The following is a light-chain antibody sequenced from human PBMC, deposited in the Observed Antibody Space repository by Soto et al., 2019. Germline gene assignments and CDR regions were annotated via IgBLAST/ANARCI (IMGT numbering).Light chain of an antibody. J-gene: IGKJ1*01. V-gene: IGKV3-20*01. Sequence: DIVLTQSPGTLSLSPGERATLSCRASQSVTSTYLAWYQQKPGQAPRLLIYGASSRATGIPDRFSGSGSGTDFTLTTSRLEPEDFAVYYCQQFGSSSLTFGQGTKVEIK. CDR2: GAS. CDR1: QSVTSTY. CDR3: QQFGSSSLT.